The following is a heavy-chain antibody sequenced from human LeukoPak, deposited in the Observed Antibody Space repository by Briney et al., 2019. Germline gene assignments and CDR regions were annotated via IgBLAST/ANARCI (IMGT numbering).Heavy chain of an antibody. CDR3: ARHALYGEVDY. CDR1: GGSISSYY. CDR2: IYYSGTT. V-gene: IGHV4-59*08. D-gene: IGHD4-17*01. J-gene: IGHJ4*02. Sequence: PSETLSLTCTVSGGSISSYYWSWIRQPPGKGLEWIGYIYYSGTTNYNPSLKSRVTISIDTSKNQFSLKLSSVTVADTAVYYCARHALYGEVDYWGQGTLVTVSS.